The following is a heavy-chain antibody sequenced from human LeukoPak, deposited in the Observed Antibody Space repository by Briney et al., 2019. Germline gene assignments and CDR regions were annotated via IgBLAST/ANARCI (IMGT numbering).Heavy chain of an antibody. CDR3: TRAVYYGSGTCFGS. CDR1: GFTFSSYA. V-gene: IGHV3-23*01. Sequence: GGSLRLSCTASGFTFSSYAMSWVRQAPGKGLEWVSAITGTGATTYYADSVKGRFTISRDNSKNTLFLQMNSLRAEDTAVYYCTRAVYYGSGTCFGSWGQGTLVTVSS. CDR2: ITGTGATT. J-gene: IGHJ5*02. D-gene: IGHD3-10*01.